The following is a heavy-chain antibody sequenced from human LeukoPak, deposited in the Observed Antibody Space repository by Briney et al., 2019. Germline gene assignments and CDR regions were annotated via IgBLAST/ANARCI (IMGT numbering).Heavy chain of an antibody. Sequence: SVKVSCKASGGTFSSYAISWVRQAPGQGLEWMGGIIPIFGTANYAQKFQGRVTITADESTSTAYMELSSLRSEDTAVYYCARDLHYYDSSGYYDYYFDYWGQGTLDTVSS. J-gene: IGHJ4*02. CDR2: IIPIFGTA. V-gene: IGHV1-69*13. CDR3: ARDLHYYDSSGYYDYYFDY. D-gene: IGHD3-22*01. CDR1: GGTFSSYA.